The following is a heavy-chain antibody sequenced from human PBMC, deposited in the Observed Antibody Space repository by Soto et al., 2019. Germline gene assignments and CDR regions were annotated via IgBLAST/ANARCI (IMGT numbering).Heavy chain of an antibody. D-gene: IGHD6-6*01. CDR1: GYSFTTYW. CDR2: IYPGNSDT. J-gene: IGHJ4*02. V-gene: IGHV5-51*01. Sequence: PGESLKISCKASGYSFTTYWLGWVRQMPGKGLEWIGIIYPGNSDTKYSPSFQGQVTISADKSTSTAYLQWSSLKASDTAIYYCEATRYITSASYGVDCECWGQGTLVTDPS. CDR3: EATRYITSASYGVDCEC.